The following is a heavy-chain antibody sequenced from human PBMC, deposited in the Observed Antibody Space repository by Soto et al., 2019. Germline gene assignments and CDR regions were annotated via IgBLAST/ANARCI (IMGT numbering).Heavy chain of an antibody. D-gene: IGHD1-20*01. CDR3: ATSQKGYNWNYFDH. CDR2: VFYTGFT. V-gene: IGHV4-39*01. Sequence: PAETLSLTWSVSGFSLSGTYYYWGWLLPSPGKGPEWIGSVFYTGFTSYNPSLESRVSVSVDTSKNQFSLKVSGVSAADTAVYYCATSQKGYNWNYFDHWGQGALVTVSS. J-gene: IGHJ4*02. CDR1: GFSLSGTYYY.